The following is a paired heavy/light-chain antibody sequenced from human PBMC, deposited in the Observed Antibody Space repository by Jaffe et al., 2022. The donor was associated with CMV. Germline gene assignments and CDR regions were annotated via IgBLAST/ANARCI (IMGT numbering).Heavy chain of an antibody. V-gene: IGHV3-72*01. CDR1: GFTFGDHY. Sequence: EVQLVESGGGLVQPGGSLRLSCGASGFTFGDHYMDWVRQAPGKGLEWVGRIRNKANSYTVEYAASVRGRFIISRTDSQNSLYLQMNSLKTEDTAVYYCARVYSSGWSGSYFDYWGQGTLVTVSS. J-gene: IGHJ4*02. CDR2: IRNKANSYTV. CDR3: ARVYSSGWSGSYFDY. D-gene: IGHD6-13*01.
Light chain of an antibody. CDR3: QQLKSYPLT. V-gene: IGKV1-9*01. CDR1: QGISSS. CDR2: GAS. Sequence: DIQLTQSPSFLSASVGDRVTITCRASQGISSSLAWYQQKAGKAPKLLIYGASTLQSGVPSRFSGSGSGTEFTLTISSLQPEDFATYYCQQLKSYPLTFGGGTKVEIK. J-gene: IGKJ4*01.